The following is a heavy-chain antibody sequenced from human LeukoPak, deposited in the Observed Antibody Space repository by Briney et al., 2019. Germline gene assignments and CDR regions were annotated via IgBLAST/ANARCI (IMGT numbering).Heavy chain of an antibody. V-gene: IGHV4-38-2*01. CDR1: GYPISSGYY. CDR3: ARHSRERYYGSGSYRGYDY. J-gene: IGHJ4*02. CDR2: IYHSGST. D-gene: IGHD3-10*01. Sequence: PSETLSLTCAVSGYPISSGYYWGWIRQPPGKGLEWIGSIYHSGSTYYNPSLKSRVTISVDTSKNQFSLKLSSVTAADTAVYYCARHSRERYYGSGSYRGYDYWGQGTLVTVSS.